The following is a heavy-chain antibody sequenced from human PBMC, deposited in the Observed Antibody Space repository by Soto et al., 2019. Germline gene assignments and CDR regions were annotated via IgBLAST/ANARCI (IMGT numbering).Heavy chain of an antibody. CDR1: GGSISSYY. D-gene: IGHD2-2*01. J-gene: IGHJ6*02. Sequence: TLSLPCTVSGGSISSYYWSWNRQPAGKGLEWMGRIYTSGSTNYNPSLKSRVTMSVDTSKNQFSLKLSSVTAADTAVYYCARDGVVPAEYVWGQGTTVTVSS. V-gene: IGHV4-4*07. CDR2: IYTSGST. CDR3: ARDGVVPAEYV.